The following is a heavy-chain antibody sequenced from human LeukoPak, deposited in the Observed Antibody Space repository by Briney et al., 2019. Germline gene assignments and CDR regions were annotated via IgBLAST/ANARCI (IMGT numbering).Heavy chain of an antibody. J-gene: IGHJ4*02. V-gene: IGHV4-39*01. D-gene: IGHD3-22*01. CDR1: GGSLSSSSYY. CDR2: IYETGST. Sequence: SETLSLTCSVSGGSLSSSSYYWGWIRQPPGRGLEWIGNIYETGSTNYNPSLKSRVTISVDTSKNQFSLKLSSVTAADTAVYYCARGRSSGYLTRWGQGTLVTVSS. CDR3: ARGRSSGYLTR.